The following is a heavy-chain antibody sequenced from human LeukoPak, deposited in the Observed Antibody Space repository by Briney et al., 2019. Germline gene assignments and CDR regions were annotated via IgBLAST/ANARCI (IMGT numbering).Heavy chain of an antibody. CDR2: IYSGGST. V-gene: IGHV3-66*01. CDR1: GFTVSSNY. J-gene: IGHJ4*02. CDR3: AGAVSGYDSSGGWYYFDY. D-gene: IGHD5-12*01. Sequence: PGGSLRLSCAASGFTVSSNYMSWVRQAPGKGLEWVSVIYSGGSTYYADSVKGRFTISRDNSKNTLYLQMNSLRAEDTAVYYCAGAVSGYDSSGGWYYFDYWGQGTLVTVSS.